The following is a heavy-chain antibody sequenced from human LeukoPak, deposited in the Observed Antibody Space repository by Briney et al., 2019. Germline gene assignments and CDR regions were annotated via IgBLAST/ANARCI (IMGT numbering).Heavy chain of an antibody. CDR1: GYTFTSYG. CDR2: ISTYNGNT. Sequence: ASVKVSCKASGYTFTSYGISWVRQAPGQGLEWMGWISTYNGNTNYAQKFQGRVVMTTDTFTSTAYMELRSLRSDGTALYYCARVDSSGETLFDYWGQGTLVTVSS. V-gene: IGHV1-18*01. D-gene: IGHD3-22*01. CDR3: ARVDSSGETLFDY. J-gene: IGHJ4*02.